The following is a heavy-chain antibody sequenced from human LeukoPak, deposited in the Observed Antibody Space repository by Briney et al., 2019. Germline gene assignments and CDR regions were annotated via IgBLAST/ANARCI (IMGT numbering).Heavy chain of an antibody. CDR2: TYYRSTWYN. J-gene: IGHJ5*02. V-gene: IGHV6-1*01. D-gene: IGHD2-2*01. Sequence: SQTLSLTCATSGGIVSSNSVTWNWIRQSPSRGLEWLGRTYYRSTWYNDYAVSVRGRITVNPDTSKNQFSLHLNSVTPEDTAVYYCARRLTQYDCFDPWGQGILVTVSS. CDR3: ARRLTQYDCFDP. CDR1: GGIVSSNSVT.